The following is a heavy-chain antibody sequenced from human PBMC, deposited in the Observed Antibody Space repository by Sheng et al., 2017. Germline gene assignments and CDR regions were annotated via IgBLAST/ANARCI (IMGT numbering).Heavy chain of an antibody. J-gene: IGHJ3*02. CDR3: VRLPYTGXISDAFDY. CDR2: IHYTGST. V-gene: IGHV4-39*07. D-gene: IGHD1-1*01. CDR1: GDSIISDTCY. Sequence: QLQLKESGPGLVKPSETLSLTCSVSGDSIISDTCYWAWIRQSPGKGLEWIGSIHYTGSTYYGAPLKTKVTISLDTPKNEFSLKVISVTAADTATYYCVRLPYTGXISDAFDYLGPGTKVTVS.